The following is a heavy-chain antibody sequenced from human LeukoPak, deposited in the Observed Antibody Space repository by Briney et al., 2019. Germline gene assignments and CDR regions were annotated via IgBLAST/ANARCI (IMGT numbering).Heavy chain of an antibody. D-gene: IGHD2-8*01. J-gene: IGHJ6*02. CDR2: IWYDGSNK. CDR3: ARGIGYCTNGVCYSYGMDV. V-gene: IGHV3-33*01. CDR1: GFTFSSYG. Sequence: GGSLRLSCAASGFTFSSYGMHWVRQAPGKGLEWVAVIWYDGSNKYYADSVKGRFTISRDNSKNTLYLQMNSLRAEDTAVHYCARGIGYCTNGVCYSYGMDVWGQGTTVTVSS.